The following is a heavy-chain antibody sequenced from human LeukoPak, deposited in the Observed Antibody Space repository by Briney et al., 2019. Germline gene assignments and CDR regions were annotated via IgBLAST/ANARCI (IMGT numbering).Heavy chain of an antibody. D-gene: IGHD3-22*01. Sequence: PGGSLRLSCAASGFTFSDYYMSWIRQAPGKGLEWVSYISSSGSTIYYADSVKGRFTISWDNAKNSLYLQMNSLRAEDTAVYYCARERGRRGYYDSSGYYMESSYWGQGTLVTVSS. CDR3: ARERGRRGYYDSSGYYMESSY. V-gene: IGHV3-11*01. CDR1: GFTFSDYY. CDR2: ISSSGSTI. J-gene: IGHJ4*02.